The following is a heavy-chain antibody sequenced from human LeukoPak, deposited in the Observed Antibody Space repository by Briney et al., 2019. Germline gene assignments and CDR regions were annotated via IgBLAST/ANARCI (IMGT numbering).Heavy chain of an antibody. Sequence: GGSLRLSCAASGFTFRSDAMHWVRQAPGKGLEWLAFISYDGSVKYYADSVKGRFTISRDNSKNTLYLQMNSLGTEDTAVYYCAKDKTGTYCIDYWGQGVLVTVYS. V-gene: IGHV3-30-3*01. CDR3: AKDKTGTYCIDY. D-gene: IGHD1-26*01. CDR2: ISYDGSVK. J-gene: IGHJ4*02. CDR1: GFTFRSDA.